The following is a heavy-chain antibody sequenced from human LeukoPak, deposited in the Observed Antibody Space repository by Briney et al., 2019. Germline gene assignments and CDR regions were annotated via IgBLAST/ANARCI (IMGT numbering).Heavy chain of an antibody. CDR1: GVSISSSSYS. J-gene: IGHJ4*02. D-gene: IGHD1-26*01. V-gene: IGHV4-39*07. CDR2: IYYSGST. Sequence: SETLSLLCTGFGVSISSSSYSWGWIRQPPGKGLEWIGSIYYSGSTYYNPSLKSRVTISVDTSKNQFSLKLSSVTAADTAVYYCARLGGSYRGEGDYWGQGTLVTVSS. CDR3: ARLGGSYRGEGDY.